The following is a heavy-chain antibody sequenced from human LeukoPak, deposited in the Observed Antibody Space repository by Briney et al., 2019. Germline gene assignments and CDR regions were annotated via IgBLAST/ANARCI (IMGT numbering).Heavy chain of an antibody. J-gene: IGHJ4*02. Sequence: GGSLRLSCAVSGFTLSSNYMSWVRQAPGKGVEGVSGIYSCGSTYYADSVKCRFTISSDNSKNTLYLQMTSLRADDTAVYYCARLWYYYDSSGYYDYWGQGTLVTVSS. CDR2: IYSCGST. CDR1: GFTLSSNY. D-gene: IGHD3-22*01. CDR3: ARLWYYYDSSGYYDY. V-gene: IGHV3-66*04.